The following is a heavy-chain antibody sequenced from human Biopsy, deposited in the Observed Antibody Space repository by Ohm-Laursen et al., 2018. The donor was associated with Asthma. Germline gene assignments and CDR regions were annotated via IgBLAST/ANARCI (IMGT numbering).Heavy chain of an antibody. CDR2: IHYSGST. D-gene: IGHD2-15*01. CDR3: AGFCSGGNCPDH. CDR1: GVSIRSYY. J-gene: IGHJ4*02. Sequence: SDTLSLICVVSGVSIRSYYWTWIRQPPGKGLEWIGNIHYSGSTYSNPSLKSRVTISVDTSKKQISLRLSSVIAADTAVYYCAGFCSGGNCPDHWGQGTLVTVSS. V-gene: IGHV4-59*07.